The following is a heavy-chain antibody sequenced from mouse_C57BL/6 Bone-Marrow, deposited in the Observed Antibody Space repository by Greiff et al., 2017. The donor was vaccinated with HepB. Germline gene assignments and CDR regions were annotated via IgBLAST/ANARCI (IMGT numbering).Heavy chain of an antibody. Sequence: QVQLQQPGAELVKPGASVKLSCKASGYTFTSYWMQWVKQRPGQGLEWIGEIDPSDSDTNYNQKFKGKATLTVDTSSSTAYMQLSSLTSEDSAVYYCARYYGSPWFAYWGQGTLVTVSA. CDR3: ARYYGSPWFAY. D-gene: IGHD1-1*01. V-gene: IGHV1-50*01. CDR2: IDPSDSDT. J-gene: IGHJ3*01. CDR1: GYTFTSYW.